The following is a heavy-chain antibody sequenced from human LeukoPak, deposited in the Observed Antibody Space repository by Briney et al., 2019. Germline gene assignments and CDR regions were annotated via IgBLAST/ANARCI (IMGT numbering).Heavy chain of an antibody. D-gene: IGHD3-22*01. V-gene: IGHV4-30-4*01. J-gene: IGHJ3*02. CDR1: GGSISSGDYY. CDR2: IYYSGST. CDR3: ARVPVFYYDSSGYYYQQDAFDI. Sequence: SETLSLTCTVSGGSISSGDYYWSWIRQPPGKGLEWIGYIYYSGSTYYNPSLKSRVTISVDTSKNQFSLKLSSVTAADTAVYYCARVPVFYYDSSGYYYQQDAFDIWGQGTMVTVSS.